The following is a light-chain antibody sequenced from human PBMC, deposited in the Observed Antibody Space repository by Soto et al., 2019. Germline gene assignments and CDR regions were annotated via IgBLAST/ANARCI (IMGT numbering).Light chain of an antibody. CDR3: TSYTTTNTLV. Sequence: QSVLTQPASVSGSPGQSITISCSGTSTDVGGFNYVSWYQQHAGKTPKLIIYEVINRPSGASNRFSGSRSGDTASLTISGLQADDEADYYCTSYTTTNTLVFGTGTKVTVL. CDR1: STDVGGFNY. V-gene: IGLV2-14*01. J-gene: IGLJ1*01. CDR2: EVI.